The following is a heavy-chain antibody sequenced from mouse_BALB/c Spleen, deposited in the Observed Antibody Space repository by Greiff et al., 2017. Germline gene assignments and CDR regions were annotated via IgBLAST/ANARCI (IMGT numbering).Heavy chain of an antibody. D-gene: IGHD1-1*01. CDR3: ARNYYGTLFAY. V-gene: IGHV3-2*02. J-gene: IGHJ3*01. CDR1: GYSITSDYA. Sequence: EVKLMESGPGLVKPSQSLSLTCTVTGYSITSDYAWNWIRQFPGNKLEWMGYISYSGSTSYNPSLTSRISITRDTSKNQFFLQLNSVTTEDTATYYCARNYYGTLFAYWGQGTLVTVSA. CDR2: ISYSGST.